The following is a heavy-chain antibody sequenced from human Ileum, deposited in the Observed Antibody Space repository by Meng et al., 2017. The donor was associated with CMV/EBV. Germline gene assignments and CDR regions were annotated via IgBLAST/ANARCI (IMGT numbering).Heavy chain of an antibody. J-gene: IGHJ4*02. Sequence: SGGSITSGGYYWNWIRQHPGKGLEWIGSLSYSGNAYSSPSLKSRLTISADTSSNQFSLKLSSVTAADTAVYYCARGGSNSAGYYSPFYWGQGTLVTVSS. CDR3: ARGGSNSAGYYSPFY. CDR2: LSYSGNA. V-gene: IGHV4-31*02. D-gene: IGHD3-22*01. CDR1: GGSITSGGYY.